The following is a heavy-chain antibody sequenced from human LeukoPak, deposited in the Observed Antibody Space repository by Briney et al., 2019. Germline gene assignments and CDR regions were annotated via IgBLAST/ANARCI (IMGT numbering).Heavy chain of an antibody. D-gene: IGHD6-19*01. CDR2: IRSTTNDYAT. CDR3: AGGSGWYSPDY. J-gene: IGHJ4*02. V-gene: IGHV3-73*01. Sequence: GGSLRLSCAASGFTFRGSAMHWVRQASGKGREWVGLIRSTTNDYATAYAASVRGRFTISRDESKDTAYLQMNSLKTEDTALYYCAGGSGWYSPDYWGQGTLVTVAS. CDR1: GFTFRGSA.